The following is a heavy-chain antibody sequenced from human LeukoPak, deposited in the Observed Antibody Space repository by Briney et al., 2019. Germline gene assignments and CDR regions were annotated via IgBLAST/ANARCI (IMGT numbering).Heavy chain of an antibody. D-gene: IGHD2-15*01. CDR3: AXXXXXXPSFPYYYYMDV. J-gene: IGHJ6*03. CDR2: ISAYNGNT. Sequence: ASVKVSCKASGYTFTSYGISWVRQAPGQGLEWMGWISAYNGNTNYAQKLQGRVTMTTDTSTSTAYMELRSLRSDDTAVYYCAXXXXXXPSFPYYYYMDVWGKGTTVTVSS. CDR1: GYTFTSYG. V-gene: IGHV1-18*01.